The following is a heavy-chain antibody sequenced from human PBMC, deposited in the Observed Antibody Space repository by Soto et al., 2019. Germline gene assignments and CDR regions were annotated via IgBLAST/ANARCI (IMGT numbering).Heavy chain of an antibody. CDR2: IYHSGST. CDR3: AREEAAALDY. D-gene: IGHD2-2*01. J-gene: IGHJ4*02. CDR1: GGSISSGGYY. V-gene: IGHV4-31*03. Sequence: SETLALSFTVSGGSISSGGYYWSWIRQHPGKGLEWIWYIYHSGSTYYNPSLKSRVTISVDTSKNQFSLKLSSVTAADTAVYYCAREEAAALDYCGQGTLVTAPQ.